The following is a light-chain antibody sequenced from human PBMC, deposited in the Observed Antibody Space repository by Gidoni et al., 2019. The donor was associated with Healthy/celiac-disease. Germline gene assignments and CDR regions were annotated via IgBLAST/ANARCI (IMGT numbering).Light chain of an antibody. V-gene: IGLV3-21*02. J-gene: IGLJ2*01. CDR3: QVWDSSSVV. Sequence: SYVLPQPPPVSVAPGQTARITCGGNNIGSKSVHWYQQKPGQAPVLVVYDDSDRPSRIPERFSGSNSGNTATLTISRVEAGDEADYYCQVWDSSSVVFGGGTKLTVL. CDR2: DDS. CDR1: NIGSKS.